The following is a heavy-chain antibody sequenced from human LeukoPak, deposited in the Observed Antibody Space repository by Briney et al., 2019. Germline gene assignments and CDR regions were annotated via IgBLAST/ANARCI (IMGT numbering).Heavy chain of an antibody. J-gene: IGHJ5*02. V-gene: IGHV1-69*06. CDR2: IIPIFGTA. D-gene: IGHD2-2*01. CDR1: GGTFSSYA. CDR3: ARSHCSSTSCYRYNWFDP. Sequence: ASVKVFCKASGGTFSSYAISWVRQAPGQGLEWMGGIIPIFGTANYAQKFQGRVTITADKSTSTAYMELSSLRSEDTAVYYCARSHCSSTSCYRYNWFDPWGQGTLVTVSS.